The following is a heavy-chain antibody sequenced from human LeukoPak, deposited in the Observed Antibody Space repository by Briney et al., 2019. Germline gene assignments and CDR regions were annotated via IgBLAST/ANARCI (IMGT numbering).Heavy chain of an antibody. Sequence: GGSLRLSCTASGFTFGDYAMSWVRQAPGKGLEWVGFIRSKAYGGTTEYAASVKGRFTISRDDSKSIAYLQMNSLKTEDTAVYCCTREGDYLDYWGQGTLVTVSS. V-gene: IGHV3-49*04. J-gene: IGHJ4*02. CDR3: TREGDYLDY. CDR1: GFTFGDYA. CDR2: IRSKAYGGTT.